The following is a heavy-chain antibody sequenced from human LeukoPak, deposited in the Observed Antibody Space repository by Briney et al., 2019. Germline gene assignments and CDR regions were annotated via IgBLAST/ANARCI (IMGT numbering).Heavy chain of an antibody. V-gene: IGHV3-21*01. CDR1: GFTFSSYS. Sequence: NPGGSLRLSCAASGFTFSSYSMNWVRQAPGKGLEWVSSISSSSSYIYYGDSVKGRFTISRDNAKNSLYLQMNSLRAEDTAVYYCAGNRVRLRDGYNFVGYWGQGTLVTVSS. J-gene: IGHJ4*02. D-gene: IGHD5-24*01. CDR3: AGNRVRLRDGYNFVGY. CDR2: ISSSSSYI.